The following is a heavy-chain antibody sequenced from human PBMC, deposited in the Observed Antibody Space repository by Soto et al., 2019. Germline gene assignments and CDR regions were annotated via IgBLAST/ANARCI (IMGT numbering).Heavy chain of an antibody. CDR1: GFTFSSYS. V-gene: IGHV3-21*01. Sequence: GGSLRLSCAASGFTFSSYSMNWVRQAPGKGLEWVSSISSSSSYIYYADSVKGRFTISRDNAKNSLYLQMNSLRAEDTAVYYCARSRSYYDILTGYTTEKFDYWGQGTLVTVSS. CDR2: ISSSSSYI. CDR3: ARSRSYYDILTGYTTEKFDY. J-gene: IGHJ4*02. D-gene: IGHD3-9*01.